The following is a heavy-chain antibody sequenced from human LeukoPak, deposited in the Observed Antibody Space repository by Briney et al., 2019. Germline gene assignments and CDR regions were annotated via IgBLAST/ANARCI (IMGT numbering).Heavy chain of an antibody. CDR1: GGTFSSYT. Sequence: SVKVSCKASGGTFSSYTISWVRQAPGQGLEWMGRIIPILGIANYAQKFQGRVTITADKSTSTAYMELSSLRSEDTAVYYCSRDLNDFWSGNNWFDPWGQGTLVTVSS. D-gene: IGHD3-3*01. V-gene: IGHV1-69*04. CDR3: SRDLNDFWSGNNWFDP. J-gene: IGHJ5*02. CDR2: IIPILGIA.